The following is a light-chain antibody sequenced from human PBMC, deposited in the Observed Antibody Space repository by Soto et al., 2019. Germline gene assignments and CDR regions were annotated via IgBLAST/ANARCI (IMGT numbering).Light chain of an antibody. CDR3: QQRSDWPPLT. Sequence: EIVLTQSPATLSMSPGERATLSCRASQSVGSYLAWYQQKPGQAPRLLIYDASSRATGIPARFSGSGSGTDFTLTINSLEPEDFAVYFCQQRSDWPPLTFGQGTRRRL. CDR2: DAS. CDR1: QSVGSY. J-gene: IGKJ5*01. V-gene: IGKV3-11*01.